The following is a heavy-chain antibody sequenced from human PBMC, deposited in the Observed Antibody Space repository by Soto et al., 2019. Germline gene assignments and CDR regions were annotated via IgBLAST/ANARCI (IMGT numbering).Heavy chain of an antibody. CDR3: ARDPNDSSAYYHHYYYGMDV. J-gene: IGHJ6*02. D-gene: IGHD3-22*01. Sequence: QIQLMQSGAEVKKPGASVKVSCKASGYTFTSYGIHWVRQAPGQRLEWTGWINAGNGNTKYSEKFQGRVTITRDTSAGKGYLELSSLRTENNGVYYCARDPNDSSAYYHHYYYGMDVWGQGTTVTVSS. CDR1: GYTFTSYG. CDR2: INAGNGNT. V-gene: IGHV1-3*01.